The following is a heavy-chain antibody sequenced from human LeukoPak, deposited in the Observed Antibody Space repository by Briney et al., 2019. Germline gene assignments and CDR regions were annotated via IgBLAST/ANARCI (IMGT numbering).Heavy chain of an antibody. CDR1: GFTVSTNY. CDR2: FYSGGST. CDR3: SNLRLGSPKGVRLDD. J-gene: IGHJ4*02. D-gene: IGHD3-16*01. V-gene: IGHV3-53*05. Sequence: GGSLRLSCAASGFTVSTNYMNWVRQAPGKGLEWVSVFYSGGSTYYADSVKGRFTISRDNSKYTVFLQMNSLTTEDTAVYYCSNLRLGSPKGVRLDDWGQGTLVTVSS.